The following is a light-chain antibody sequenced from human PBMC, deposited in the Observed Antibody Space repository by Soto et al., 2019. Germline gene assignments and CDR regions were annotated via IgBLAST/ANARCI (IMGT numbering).Light chain of an antibody. CDR1: KSDIGVYDF. J-gene: IGLJ1*01. CDR2: EVS. CDR3: TSYAGINTYV. V-gene: IGLV2-8*01. Sequence: QSALTQPPSASGSPGQSVTISCTGTKSDIGVYDFVSWYQHHPGKAPRLIIYEVSKRPSGVPARFFGSKSGNTASLTVSGLQAEDVAESFCTSYAGINTYVLVTGTKVTVL.